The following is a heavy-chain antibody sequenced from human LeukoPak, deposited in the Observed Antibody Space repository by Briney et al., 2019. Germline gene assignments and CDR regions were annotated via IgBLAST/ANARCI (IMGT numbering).Heavy chain of an antibody. CDR3: ARSLTGYYTSFDY. Sequence: PGGSLRLSCAASGFTFSSYSMNWVRQAPGKGLEWVSSISSSSSYIYYADSVKGRFTISRDNAKNSLYLQMNSLRAEDTAVYYCARSLTGYYTSFDYWAREPWSPSPQ. V-gene: IGHV3-21*01. D-gene: IGHD3-9*01. J-gene: IGHJ4*02. CDR2: ISSSSSYI. CDR1: GFTFSSYS.